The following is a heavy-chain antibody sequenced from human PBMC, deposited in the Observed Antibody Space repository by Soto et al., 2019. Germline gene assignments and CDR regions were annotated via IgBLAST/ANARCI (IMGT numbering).Heavy chain of an antibody. D-gene: IGHD2-2*01. CDR1: GFTFSSYA. CDR3: AKDRGIVVVPAAIAV. V-gene: IGHV3-23*01. CDR2: ISGSGGST. Sequence: LRLSGAASGFTFSSYAMSWVRQAPGKGLEWVSAISGSGGSTYYADSVKGRFTISRDNSKNTLYLQMNSLRAEDTAVYYCAKDRGIVVVPAAIAVWGQGTTVTVSS. J-gene: IGHJ6*02.